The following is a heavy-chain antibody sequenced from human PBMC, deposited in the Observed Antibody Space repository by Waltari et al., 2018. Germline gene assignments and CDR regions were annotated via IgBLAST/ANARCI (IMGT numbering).Heavy chain of an antibody. CDR3: ARGAAVLRFSKRGSAFDI. CDR2: INHSGST. D-gene: IGHD3-3*01. Sequence: QVQLQQWGAGLLKPSETLSLTCAVYGGSFSGYSCSWIRQPPAKGLGWIGEINHSGSTNYNPSLKSRVTISVDTSKNQFSLKLSSVTAADTAVYYCARGAAVLRFSKRGSAFDIWGQGTMVTVSS. J-gene: IGHJ3*02. V-gene: IGHV4-34*01. CDR1: GGSFSGYS.